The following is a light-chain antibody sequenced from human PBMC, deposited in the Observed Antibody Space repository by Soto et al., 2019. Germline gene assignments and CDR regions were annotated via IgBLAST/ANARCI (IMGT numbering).Light chain of an antibody. V-gene: IGLV2-14*01. Sequence: QSVLTQSASVSGSPGQSITISCTGTSSDIGGYNYVSWYQQHPDKAPKLMIFEVSNRHSGVSNRFSGSKSGNTASRTISGLLPEDEADYYCSSYTTSSTVAFGGGTKLTVL. CDR3: SSYTTSSTVA. CDR1: SSDIGGYNY. J-gene: IGLJ2*01. CDR2: EVS.